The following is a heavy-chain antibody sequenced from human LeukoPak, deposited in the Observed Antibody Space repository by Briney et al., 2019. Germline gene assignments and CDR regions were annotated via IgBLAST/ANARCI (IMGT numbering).Heavy chain of an antibody. Sequence: ASVKVSGKASRGTDTSYAISWVPQAPGQGREGMGRVIPIFGTANYTQKIQGRVTITTDESTSTAYMELSSVRSEDTAVYYCARVPYGSGFYYYMDVWGKGTTVTV. J-gene: IGHJ6*03. CDR1: RGTDTSYA. D-gene: IGHD3-10*01. CDR2: VIPIFGTA. CDR3: ARVPYGSGFYYYMDV. V-gene: IGHV1-69*05.